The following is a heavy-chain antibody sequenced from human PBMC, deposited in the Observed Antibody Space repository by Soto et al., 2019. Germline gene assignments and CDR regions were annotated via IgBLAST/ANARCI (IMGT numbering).Heavy chain of an antibody. J-gene: IGHJ6*02. D-gene: IGHD6-6*01. CDR1: GFTFSNAW. Sequence: PGGSLRLSCAASGFTFSNAWMNWVRQAPGKGLEWVGRIKSKTDGGTTDYAAPVKGRFTISRDDSKNTLYLQMNSLKTEDTAVYYCTTGQGESWYSSSPYYYYGMDAWGQGTKVTVSS. CDR2: IKSKTDGGTT. CDR3: TTGQGESWYSSSPYYYYGMDA. V-gene: IGHV3-15*07.